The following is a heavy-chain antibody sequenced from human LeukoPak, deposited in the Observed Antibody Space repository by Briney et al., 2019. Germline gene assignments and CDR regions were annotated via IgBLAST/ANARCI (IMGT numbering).Heavy chain of an antibody. CDR2: INHSGST. Sequence: SWIRQPPGKGLEWIGEINHSGSTNYNPSLKSRVTISVDTSKNQFSLKLSSVTAADTAVYYCARVTMIVVVITTAWFDPWGQGTLVTVSS. V-gene: IGHV4-34*01. D-gene: IGHD3-22*01. J-gene: IGHJ5*02. CDR3: ARVTMIVVVITTAWFDP.